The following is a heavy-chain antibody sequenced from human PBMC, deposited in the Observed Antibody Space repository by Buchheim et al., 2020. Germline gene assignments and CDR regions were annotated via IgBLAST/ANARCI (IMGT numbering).Heavy chain of an antibody. CDR1: GFTFSSYA. D-gene: IGHD6-19*01. Sequence: EVQLLESGGGLVQPGGSLRLSCAASGFTFSSYAMSWVRQAPGKGLEWVSAISGSGGSTYYADSVKGRFTISRDNSKNTLYLQMNSLRAEDTAVYYCAKDPEYSSGWYGEKRQYYFDYWGQGTL. CDR2: ISGSGGST. CDR3: AKDPEYSSGWYGEKRQYYFDY. J-gene: IGHJ4*02. V-gene: IGHV3-23*01.